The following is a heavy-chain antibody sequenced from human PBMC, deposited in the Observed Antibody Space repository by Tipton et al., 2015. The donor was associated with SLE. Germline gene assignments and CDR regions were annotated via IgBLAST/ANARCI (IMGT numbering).Heavy chain of an antibody. D-gene: IGHD6-13*01. Sequence: TLSLTCSVSGGSIRSHYWSWIRQPPGKGLEWIGSIYYSGSTYYNPSLKSRVTISVDTSKNQFSLKLSSVTAADTALYYCARDGNSSLYNWFDPLGQGTLVTVSS. CDR2: IYYSGST. CDR1: GGSIRSHY. V-gene: IGHV4-39*07. J-gene: IGHJ5*02. CDR3: ARDGNSSLYNWFDP.